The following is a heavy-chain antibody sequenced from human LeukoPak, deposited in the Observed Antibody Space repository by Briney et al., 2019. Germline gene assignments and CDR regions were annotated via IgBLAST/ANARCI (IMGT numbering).Heavy chain of an antibody. V-gene: IGHV3-21*01. CDR1: GFTSSTYT. Sequence: GGSLRLSCEVSGFTSSTYTMNWVRQAPGKGLEWVSSISSSGLYIYYADSVKGRFTISRDNAKNSLYLQMNSLRAEDTAVYYCATSRGSWPDYFDYWGQGTLVTVSS. J-gene: IGHJ4*02. D-gene: IGHD6-13*01. CDR3: ATSRGSWPDYFDY. CDR2: ISSSGLYI.